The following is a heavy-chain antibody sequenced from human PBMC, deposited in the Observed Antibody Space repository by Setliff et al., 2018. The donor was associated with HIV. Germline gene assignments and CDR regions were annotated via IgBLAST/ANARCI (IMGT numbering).Heavy chain of an antibody. CDR1: GFSFRSYA. Sequence: PGGSLRLSCKASGFSFRSYAMSWVRQAPGKGLEWVSGISGSGSSTYYADSVKGRSTISRDNSGDTLYLHMNNLRAEDTAVYYCAKASRGEYYDNSGFFVTYFDNWGQGKLVTVSS. CDR2: ISGSGSST. D-gene: IGHD3-22*01. V-gene: IGHV3-23*01. J-gene: IGHJ4*02. CDR3: AKASRGEYYDNSGFFVTYFDN.